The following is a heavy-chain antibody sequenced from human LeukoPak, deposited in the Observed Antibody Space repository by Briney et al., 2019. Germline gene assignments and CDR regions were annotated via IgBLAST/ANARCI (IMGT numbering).Heavy chain of an antibody. CDR2: ISSSSSYI. CDR1: GFTFSSYS. V-gene: IGHV3-21*01. J-gene: IGHJ3*02. D-gene: IGHD5-24*01. CDR3: ARVGGGGYNYEAFDI. Sequence: GGSLRLSCAASGFTFSSYSMNWVRQAPGKGLEWVPSISSSSSYIYYADSVKGRFTISRDNAKNSLYLQMNSPRAEDTAVYYCARVGGGGYNYEAFDIWGQGTMVTVSS.